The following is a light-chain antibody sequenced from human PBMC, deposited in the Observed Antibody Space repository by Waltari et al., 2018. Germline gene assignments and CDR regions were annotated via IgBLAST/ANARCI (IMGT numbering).Light chain of an antibody. V-gene: IGLV1-44*01. CDR3: AAWDDSLNGWV. CDR1: SSNIGGNT. J-gene: IGLJ3*02. CDR2: SNN. Sequence: QSVLTQPPSASGTPGQRVTISCSGSSSNIGGNTVNWYQQLPGTAPKLLIHSNNQRPSGVPDLFSGSKSGTSASLAISGLQSEDEAEYYCAAWDDSLNGWVFGGGTKLTVL.